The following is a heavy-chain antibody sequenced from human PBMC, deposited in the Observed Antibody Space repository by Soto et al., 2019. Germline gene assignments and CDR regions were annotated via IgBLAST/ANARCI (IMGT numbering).Heavy chain of an antibody. CDR2: ISGSGGTT. V-gene: IGHV3-49*04. Sequence: GGTLRLSCAASGFTFSSYAMSWVRQAPGKGLEWVSAISGSGGTTEYAASVKGRFTISRDDSKSIAYLQMNSLKTEDTAVYYCTRDDFWSGYYTLDAFDIWGQGTMVTVSS. CDR1: GFTFSSYA. D-gene: IGHD3-3*01. CDR3: TRDDFWSGYYTLDAFDI. J-gene: IGHJ3*02.